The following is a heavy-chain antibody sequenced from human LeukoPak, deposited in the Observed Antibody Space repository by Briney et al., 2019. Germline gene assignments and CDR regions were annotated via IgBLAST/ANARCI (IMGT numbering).Heavy chain of an antibody. J-gene: IGHJ4*02. D-gene: IGHD3-10*01. CDR2: IYSGGCT. Sequence: GSLRHSCAASGFTVGSNYMNWVRQAPGKGFAWVSSIYSGGCTDHADSLKGRFTISRDSSKNTVYLQMNSLISDYTAVYFCAGNNYASGTFLVYWGQGTLVTVSS. CDR3: AGNNYASGTFLVY. V-gene: IGHV3-66*02. CDR1: GFTVGSNY.